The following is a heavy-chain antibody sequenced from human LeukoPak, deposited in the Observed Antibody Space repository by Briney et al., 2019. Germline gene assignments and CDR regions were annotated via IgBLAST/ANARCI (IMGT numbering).Heavy chain of an antibody. CDR2: ISSSSSYI. CDR1: GFTFSSYS. D-gene: IGHD3-22*01. Sequence: GGSLRLSCAASGFTFSSYSMNWVRQAPGEGLEWVSSISSSSSYIYYADSVKGRFTISRDNAKNSLYLQMNSLRAEDTAVYYCARDGTYYYQTSGCFPPYFQYWGQGILVTVSS. CDR3: ARDGTYYYQTSGCFPPYFQY. J-gene: IGHJ4*02. V-gene: IGHV3-21*01.